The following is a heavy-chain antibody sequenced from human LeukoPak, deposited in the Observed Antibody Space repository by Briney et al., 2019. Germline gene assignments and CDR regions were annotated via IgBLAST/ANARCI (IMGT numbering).Heavy chain of an antibody. CDR2: IYSAGSV. Sequence: GGSLRLSCAAPGLTASRNYMIWVRQAPGRGLEWVSVIYSAGSVYYADSVKGRFTISRDNSKNTLFLQMNSLRAEDTAVYYCARVYSGPRGYFDLWGRGTLVTVSS. CDR3: ARVYSGPRGYFDL. V-gene: IGHV3-53*01. D-gene: IGHD2-21*01. J-gene: IGHJ2*01. CDR1: GLTASRNY.